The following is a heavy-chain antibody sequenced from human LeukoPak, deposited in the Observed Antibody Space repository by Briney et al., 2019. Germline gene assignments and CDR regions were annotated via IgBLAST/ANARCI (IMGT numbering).Heavy chain of an antibody. CDR3: ARRRYYDGSGYLE. D-gene: IGHD3-22*01. CDR1: GDSVSRSDSY. CDR2: IYYSGRT. J-gene: IGHJ1*01. Sequence: PSETLSLTCSVSGDSVSRSDSYWDWIRQPPGKGLEWIGTIYYSGRTYYSPSLKSRVTMSVDLSNNQFSLTLRSVTAADTALYYCARRRYYDGSGYLEWGQGTLLSVSS. V-gene: IGHV4-39*01.